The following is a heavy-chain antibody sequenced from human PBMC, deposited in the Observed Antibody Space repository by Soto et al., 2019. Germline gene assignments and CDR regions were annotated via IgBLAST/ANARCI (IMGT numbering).Heavy chain of an antibody. CDR3: ARPYEGGYSSNPHYYYALDV. CDR2: IVPIFGTR. V-gene: IGHV1-69*01. J-gene: IGHJ6*02. Sequence: QVQLVQSGAEVKKPGSSVKVSCKISGGTFSRYSISWVRQAPGQGLEWMGGIVPIFGTRNYAQKFQDRVTITEDESATTAHMELSNLRSEDTAVYYCARPYEGGYSSNPHYYYALDVWGQGTAVTVSS. CDR1: GGTFSRYS. D-gene: IGHD3-22*01.